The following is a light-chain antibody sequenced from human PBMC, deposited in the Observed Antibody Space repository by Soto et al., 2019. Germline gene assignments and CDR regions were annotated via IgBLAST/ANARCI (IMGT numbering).Light chain of an antibody. CDR3: SEFTSTSTYV. J-gene: IGLJ1*01. CDR2: DVS. CDR1: SSDVGGYNH. Sequence: QSALTQPASVSGSPGQSITISCTGTSSDVGGYNHVSWYQQHPGKAPKLMIYDVSNRPSGVSNRFSGSKSGNTASLTISGLQAYVEADYSCSEFTSTSTYVFGTVTKVTVL. V-gene: IGLV2-14*01.